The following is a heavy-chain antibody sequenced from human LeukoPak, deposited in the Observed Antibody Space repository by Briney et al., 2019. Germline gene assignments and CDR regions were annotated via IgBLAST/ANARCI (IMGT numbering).Heavy chain of an antibody. CDR3: AREESGYSSSWGDY. CDR2: IIPIFGIA. J-gene: IGHJ4*02. V-gene: IGHV1-69*04. D-gene: IGHD6-13*01. Sequence: SVKVSCMASGGTFSSYAISWVRQAPGQGLEWMGRIIPIFGIANYAQKFQGRVTITADKSTSAAYMELSSLRSENTAVYYCAREESGYSSSWGDYWGQGTLVTVSS. CDR1: GGTFSSYA.